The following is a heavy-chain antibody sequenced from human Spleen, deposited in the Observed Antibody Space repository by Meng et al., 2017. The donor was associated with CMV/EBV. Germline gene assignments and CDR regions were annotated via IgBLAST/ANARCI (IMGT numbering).Heavy chain of an antibody. J-gene: IGHJ6*02. CDR3: ARGPGSSRYLYYGLDV. D-gene: IGHD1-1*01. V-gene: IGHV6-1*01. CDR2: TYYRSKYYN. CDR1: GDSVSRNNAT. Sequence: SQTLSLTCAVSGDSVSRNNATWNWIRQSPSGGLEWLGKTYYRSKYYNDYAVFVKGRISITPDTSKNQFSLHLNSVTPEDTAIYYCARGPGSSRYLYYGLDVWGQGTPVTVSS.